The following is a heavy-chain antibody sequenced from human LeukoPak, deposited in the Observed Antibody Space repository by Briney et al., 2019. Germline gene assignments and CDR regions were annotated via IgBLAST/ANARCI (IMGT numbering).Heavy chain of an antibody. CDR3: ARVPAASPNWFDP. CDR2: IYPGDSDT. D-gene: IGHD2-2*01. CDR1: GYSFTSYW. Sequence: PGESLKISCKGSGYSFTSYWIGWVRQMPGKGPEWMGIIYPGDSDTRYSPSFQGQVTISADKSISTAYLQWSSLKASDTAMYYCARVPAASPNWFDPWGQGTLVTVSS. V-gene: IGHV5-51*03. J-gene: IGHJ5*02.